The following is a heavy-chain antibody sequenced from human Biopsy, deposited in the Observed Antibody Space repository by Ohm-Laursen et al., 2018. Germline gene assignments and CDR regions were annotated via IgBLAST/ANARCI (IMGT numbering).Heavy chain of an antibody. CDR1: RDSISNYY. CDR3: ARTPGKAVAGRFIDL. V-gene: IGHV4-59*01. J-gene: IGHJ2*01. D-gene: IGHD6-19*01. Sequence: SETLSLTCTVSRDSISNYYWTWIRQSPGKGLEWIGYIYYTGSTNYNSSVKSRVTISVDTSKNQFSLKLNSVTAADTAVYYCARTPGKAVAGRFIDLWGRGTLVTVSS. CDR2: IYYTGST.